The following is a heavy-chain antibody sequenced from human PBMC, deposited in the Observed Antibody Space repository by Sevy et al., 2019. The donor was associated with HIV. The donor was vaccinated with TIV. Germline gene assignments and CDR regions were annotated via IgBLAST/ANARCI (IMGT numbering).Heavy chain of an antibody. Sequence: GGSLRLSCAASGFTFSSYAMSWVRQAPGKGLEWVSAISGSGGSTYYADSVKGQFTISRDNSKNTLYLQMNSLRAEDTAVYYCAKVGETYYYDSSGYYEDYYGMDVWGQGTTVTVSS. V-gene: IGHV3-23*01. CDR3: AKVGETYYYDSSGYYEDYYGMDV. CDR2: ISGSGGST. J-gene: IGHJ6*02. D-gene: IGHD3-22*01. CDR1: GFTFSSYA.